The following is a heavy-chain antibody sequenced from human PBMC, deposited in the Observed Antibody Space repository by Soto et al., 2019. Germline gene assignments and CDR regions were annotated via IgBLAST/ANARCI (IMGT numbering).Heavy chain of an antibody. D-gene: IGHD3-22*01. CDR2: ISAYNGNT. CDR3: AGDNYHDSSGYY. J-gene: IGHJ4*02. V-gene: IGHV1-18*01. CDR1: GYTFTSYG. Sequence: ASVKVSCKASGYTFTSYGISWVRQAPGQGLEWMGWISAYNGNTNYAQKLQGRVTMTTDTSTSTAYMELRSLRSDDTAVYYCAGDNYHDSSGYYWGQGTLVTVSS.